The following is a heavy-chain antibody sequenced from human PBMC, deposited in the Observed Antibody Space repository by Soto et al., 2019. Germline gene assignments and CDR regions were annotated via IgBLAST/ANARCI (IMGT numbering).Heavy chain of an antibody. CDR3: ASQASGWYPDY. J-gene: IGHJ4*02. V-gene: IGHV4-31*03. CDR1: GGSISSGGYY. CDR2: IFDRGTT. D-gene: IGHD6-19*01. Sequence: QVQLQESGPGLVKPSQTLSLTCTVSGGSISSGGYYWSWLRQHPGKGLEWIGYIFDRGTTYYNPSPKSRVTISVAPSKSQCSLRLTSVPATATAVYYCASQASGWYPDYWGQGTLVTVSS.